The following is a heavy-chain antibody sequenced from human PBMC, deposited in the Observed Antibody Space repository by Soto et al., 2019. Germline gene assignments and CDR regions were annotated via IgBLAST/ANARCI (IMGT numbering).Heavy chain of an antibody. CDR3: ARDLAHQGAATLDNWFDP. J-gene: IGHJ5*02. CDR2: IWYDGSNK. CDR1: GFTFSSYG. Sequence: QVQLVESGGGVVQPGRSLRLSCAASGFTFSSYGMHWVRQAPGKGLEWGAVIWYDGSNKYYADSVKGRFTISRDNSKNTLYLQMNSLRAEDTAVYYCARDLAHQGAATLDNWFDPWGQGTLVTVS. D-gene: IGHD2-15*01. V-gene: IGHV3-33*01.